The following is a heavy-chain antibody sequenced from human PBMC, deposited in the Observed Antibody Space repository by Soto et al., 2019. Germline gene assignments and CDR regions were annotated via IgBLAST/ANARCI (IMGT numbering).Heavy chain of an antibody. CDR1: DDSSSNYK. CDR3: ARRIVATETFDY. CDR2: IDSNGGA. V-gene: IGHV4-59*08. D-gene: IGHD5-12*01. Sequence: SETLSLTCTVSDDSSSNYKWSWIRQPPGRRLEWIGYIDSNGGASYNPSLQSRVTISIDTSTKQFFLKLSSVTAADTAVYYCARRIVATETFDYWGQGTLVTVSS. J-gene: IGHJ4*02.